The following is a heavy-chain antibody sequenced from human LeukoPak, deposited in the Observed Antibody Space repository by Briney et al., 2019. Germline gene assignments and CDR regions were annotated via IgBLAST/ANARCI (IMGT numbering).Heavy chain of an antibody. Sequence: SVKVSCKASGGTFSSYAISWVRQAPGQGLEWMGWISAYNGNTNYAQKLQGRVTMTTDTSTSTAYMELRSLRSDDTAVYYCARGSPLLLYYFDYWGQGTLVTVSS. V-gene: IGHV1-18*01. CDR2: ISAYNGNT. D-gene: IGHD2-15*01. CDR1: GGTFSSYA. J-gene: IGHJ4*02. CDR3: ARGSPLLLYYFDY.